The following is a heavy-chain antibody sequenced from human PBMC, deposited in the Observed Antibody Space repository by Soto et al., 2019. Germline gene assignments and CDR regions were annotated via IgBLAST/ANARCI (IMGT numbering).Heavy chain of an antibody. CDR3: ARDATYCLDC. CDR1: GFTFSGYW. J-gene: IGHJ4*02. V-gene: IGHV3-7*03. CDR2: INQGGGEK. Sequence: EVQLVESGGGLVQPGGSLRLSCAASGFTFSGYWMAWVRQAPGKGLEWVANINQGGGEKYHVDSVKGRFTISRDNAENSLYLQMNSLRAEDTAVYYCARDATYCLDCWGRETLVTVSS. D-gene: IGHD2-15*01.